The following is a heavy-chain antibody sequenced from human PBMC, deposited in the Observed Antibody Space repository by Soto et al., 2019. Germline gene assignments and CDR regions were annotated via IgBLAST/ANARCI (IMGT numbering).Heavy chain of an antibody. J-gene: IGHJ4*02. CDR2: INAGNGNT. Sequence: GASVKVSCKASGYTFTSYAMHWVRQAPGQRLEWMGWINAGNGNTKYSQKFQGRVTITRDTSASTAYMELSSLRSEDTAVYYCARVRLRFLEWPPYYFDYWGQGTLVTVSS. CDR3: ARVRLRFLEWPPYYFDY. D-gene: IGHD3-3*01. V-gene: IGHV1-3*01. CDR1: GYTFTSYA.